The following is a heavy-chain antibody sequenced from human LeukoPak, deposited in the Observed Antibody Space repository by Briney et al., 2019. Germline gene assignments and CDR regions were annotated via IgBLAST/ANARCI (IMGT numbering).Heavy chain of an antibody. CDR3: ARDYYYYDSSANGPFDY. CDR1: GYTFTSYG. D-gene: IGHD3-22*01. CDR2: ISAYNGNT. J-gene: IGHJ4*02. Sequence: ASVKVSCKASGYTFTSYGITWVRQAPGQGLEWMGWISAYNGNTNYAQKLQGRVTMTTDTSTSTAYMELRSLRSDDTAVYYCARDYYYYDSSANGPFDYWGQGTLVTVSS. V-gene: IGHV1-18*01.